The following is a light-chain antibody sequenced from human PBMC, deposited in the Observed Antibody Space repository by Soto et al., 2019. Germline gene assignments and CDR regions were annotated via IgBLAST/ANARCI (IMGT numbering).Light chain of an antibody. CDR1: QGIGDT. CDR3: QQYYNWPRT. J-gene: IGKJ1*01. V-gene: IGKV3-15*01. Sequence: EVVMRQSPATLSVSPGEVATLSFRASQGIGDTLAWYQHKPGQTPRLLIYDTSTRATGVPTRFSSSRSGAEFTLTVNSLQSEDFAVYYCQQYYNWPRTFGQGTKVDIK. CDR2: DTS.